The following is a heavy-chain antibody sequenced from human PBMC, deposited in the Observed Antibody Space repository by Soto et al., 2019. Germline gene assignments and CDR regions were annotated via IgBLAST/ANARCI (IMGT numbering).Heavy chain of an antibody. CDR3: ARRRGAAAPPTRTIDY. CDR2: IYYSGST. D-gene: IGHD2-15*01. CDR1: GGSISSVGYY. J-gene: IGHJ4*02. Sequence: SETLSLTCTVSGGSISSVGYYWIWIRQHPGKGLEWIGYIYYSGSTYYNPSLKSRVTISVDTSKNQFSLKLSSVTAADTAVYYCARRRGAAAPPTRTIDYCGQGTPVTVSS. V-gene: IGHV4-31*03.